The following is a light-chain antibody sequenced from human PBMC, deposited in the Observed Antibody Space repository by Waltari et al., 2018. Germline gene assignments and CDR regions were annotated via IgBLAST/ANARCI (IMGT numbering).Light chain of an antibody. Sequence: QSALTQPASVSGSPGQSITISCTGTSSDVGGYNYVSWYQQHPGKAPKLIIFDFSNRPSGVSNRFSGSKSGTTASLTISGLQAEDEADYYCSSYISSSTLEVFGGGTRLTVL. CDR2: DFS. V-gene: IGLV2-14*03. J-gene: IGLJ3*02. CDR1: SSDVGGYNY. CDR3: SSYISSSTLEV.